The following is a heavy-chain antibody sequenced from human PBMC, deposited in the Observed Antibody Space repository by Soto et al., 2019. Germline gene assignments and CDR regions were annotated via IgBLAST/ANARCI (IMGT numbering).Heavy chain of an antibody. Sequence: GGSLRLSCAASGFTFSSYSMNWVRQAPGKGLEWVSSISSSSSYIYYADSVKGRFTISRDNAKNSLYLQMNSLRAEDTAVYYCARDAAGSIAVAGIDFDYWGQGTLVTVSS. CDR1: GFTFSSYS. CDR3: ARDAAGSIAVAGIDFDY. D-gene: IGHD6-19*01. J-gene: IGHJ4*02. V-gene: IGHV3-21*01. CDR2: ISSSSSYI.